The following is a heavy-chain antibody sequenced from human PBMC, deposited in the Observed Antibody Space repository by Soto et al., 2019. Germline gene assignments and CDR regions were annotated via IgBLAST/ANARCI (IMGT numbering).Heavy chain of an antibody. CDR3: AKDLYCSGGSCYDYYYGMDV. CDR1: GFAFDDYA. D-gene: IGHD2-15*01. J-gene: IGHJ6*02. V-gene: IGHV3-9*01. Sequence: GGSLRLSCAASGFAFDDYAMHWVRQAPGKGLEWVSGISWNSGSIGYADSVKGRFTISRDNAKNSLYLQMNSLRAEDTALYYCAKDLYCSGGSCYDYYYGMDVWGQGTTVTVSS. CDR2: ISWNSGSI.